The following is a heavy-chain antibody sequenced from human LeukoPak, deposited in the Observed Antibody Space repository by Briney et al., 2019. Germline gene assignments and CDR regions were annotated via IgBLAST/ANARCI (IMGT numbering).Heavy chain of an antibody. CDR3: AKDFRIGYSAHFDY. Sequence: PGGSLRLSCTASGFAFETYWMHWVRQVPGKGLVWVSRIDEDGRITNYADSVKGRFSISRDNSKNTLYLQMDSLRGEDTAVYYCAKDFRIGYSAHFDYWGQGALVTVSS. D-gene: IGHD2-21*01. CDR2: IDEDGRIT. J-gene: IGHJ4*02. V-gene: IGHV3-74*01. CDR1: GFAFETYW.